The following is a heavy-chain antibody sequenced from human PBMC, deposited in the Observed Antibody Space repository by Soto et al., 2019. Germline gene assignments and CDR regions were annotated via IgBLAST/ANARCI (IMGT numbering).Heavy chain of an antibody. D-gene: IGHD1-1*01. V-gene: IGHV1-18*01. CDR3: ARGRYGDY. CDR1: GYAFTTYG. J-gene: IGHJ4*02. Sequence: QVHLVQSGAEVKKPGASVKVSCQGSGYAFTTYGITWVRQAPGQGLEWTGWIGAHNGNTNYAQKLQGRVTVTRDTSTSTAYMELRSLRYDDTAVYYCARGRYGDYWGQGALVTVSS. CDR2: IGAHNGNT.